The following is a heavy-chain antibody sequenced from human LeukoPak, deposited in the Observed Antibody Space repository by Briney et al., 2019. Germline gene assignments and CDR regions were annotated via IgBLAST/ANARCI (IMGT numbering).Heavy chain of an antibody. J-gene: IGHJ3*02. CDR2: IIPILGIA. D-gene: IGHD3-3*01. Sequence: ASVKVSCKASGGTFSSYTISWVRQAPGQGLEWMGRIIPILGIANYAQKFQGRVTITADKSTSTAYMELSSLRSEDTAVYYCAGRGGITIFGVVTSSEAFEILGQGTMVTVSS. CDR3: AGRGGITIFGVVTSSEAFEI. CDR1: GGTFSSYT. V-gene: IGHV1-69*02.